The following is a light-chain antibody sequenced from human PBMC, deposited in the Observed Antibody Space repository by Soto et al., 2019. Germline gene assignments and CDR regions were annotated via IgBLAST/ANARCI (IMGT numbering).Light chain of an antibody. CDR3: MKGTHWPPYS. Sequence: DVVMTQSPLSLPVTLGQPASISCRSSQSLAYSDGNTYLNWFQQRPGQSPRRLIYKVSNRDSGVPDRFRGRGTGTDFTLKSSRVEDEDVGVYYCMKGTHWPPYSFGQWTKLQIK. J-gene: IGKJ2*01. CDR2: KVS. CDR1: QSLAYSDGNTY. V-gene: IGKV2-30*01.